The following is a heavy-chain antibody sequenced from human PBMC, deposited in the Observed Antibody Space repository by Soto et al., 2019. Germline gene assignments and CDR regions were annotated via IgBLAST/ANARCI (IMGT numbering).Heavy chain of an antibody. CDR2: IYYSGNT. Sequence: PSETLSLTCDVSGASISSYYWSWIRQPPGKGLEWIGYIYYSGNTNYNPSLKSRVTMSVDTSKNQFSLNLTSVTAADTAVYFCARASYGSGNYYAPYYFYAMDVWGHGTKVTVSS. J-gene: IGHJ6*02. V-gene: IGHV4-59*01. D-gene: IGHD3-10*01. CDR3: ARASYGSGNYYAPYYFYAMDV. CDR1: GASISSYY.